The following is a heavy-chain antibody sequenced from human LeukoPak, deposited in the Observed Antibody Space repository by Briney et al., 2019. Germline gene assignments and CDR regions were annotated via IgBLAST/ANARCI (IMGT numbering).Heavy chain of an antibody. CDR3: AGGYCSGGSCRDAFDI. J-gene: IGHJ3*02. V-gene: IGHV4-59*01. CDR2: IYYSGIT. CDR1: GGSINNYY. Sequence: SETLSLTCTVSGGSINNYYWSWIRQPPGKGLEWIGYIYYSGITNYNPSLKSRVTISVDTSKNQFSLKLSSVTAADTAVYYCAGGYCSGGSCRDAFDIWGQGTMVTVSS. D-gene: IGHD2-15*01.